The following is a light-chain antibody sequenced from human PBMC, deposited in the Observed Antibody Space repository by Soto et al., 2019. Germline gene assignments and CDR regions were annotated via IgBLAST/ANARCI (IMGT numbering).Light chain of an antibody. Sequence: QSVLTQPPSASGTPGQRVTISCSGSSSNIESNYVYWYQQLPGTAPKILIYRNNQRPSGVPDRFSGSKSGTSASLAISGLRSEDEADYYCAAWDDSLSGGVFGGGTKLTVL. J-gene: IGLJ3*02. CDR2: RNN. CDR1: SSNIESNY. CDR3: AAWDDSLSGGV. V-gene: IGLV1-47*01.